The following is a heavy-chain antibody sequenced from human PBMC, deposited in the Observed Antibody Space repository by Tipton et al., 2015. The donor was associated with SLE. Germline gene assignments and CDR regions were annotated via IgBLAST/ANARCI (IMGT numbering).Heavy chain of an antibody. Sequence: TLSLTCTVSGASISTHYWSWIRQPPGKGLEWIGYISYTGNTNFNPSLKSRVTMSVATSKNQLSLKLTSVTAADTAVYYCARGAKERITLVRVRPYYFDYWGQGSLVTVSS. CDR1: GASISTHY. J-gene: IGHJ4*01. D-gene: IGHD3-10*01. CDR2: ISYTGNT. V-gene: IGHV4-59*11. CDR3: ARGAKERITLVRVRPYYFDY.